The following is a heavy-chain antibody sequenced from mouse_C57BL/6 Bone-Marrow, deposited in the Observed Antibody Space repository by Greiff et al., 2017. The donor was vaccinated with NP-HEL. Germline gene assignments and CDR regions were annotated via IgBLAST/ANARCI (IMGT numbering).Heavy chain of an antibody. CDR1: GYAFSSSW. Sequence: QVQLQQSGPELVKPGASVKISCKASGYAFSSSWMNWVKQRPGKGLEWIGRIYPGDGDTNYNGKFKGKATLTADKSSSTAYMQLSSLTSEDSAVYFCARSGLLLRDYWGQGTTLTVFS. CDR2: IYPGDGDT. V-gene: IGHV1-82*01. J-gene: IGHJ2*01. D-gene: IGHD1-1*01. CDR3: ARSGLLLRDY.